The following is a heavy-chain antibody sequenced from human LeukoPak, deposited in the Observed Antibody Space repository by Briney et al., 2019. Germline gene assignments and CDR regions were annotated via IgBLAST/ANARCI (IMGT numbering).Heavy chain of an antibody. Sequence: GGSLRLTCAASGFTFSNYAMSWVRQAPGKGLEWVSGFRGSGGSTYYADSVKGRFTISRDNSKNTLYLQMNSLRAEDTAVYYCAELGITMIGGVWGKGTTVTISS. V-gene: IGHV3-23*01. CDR2: FRGSGGST. J-gene: IGHJ6*04. CDR1: GFTFSNYA. D-gene: IGHD3-10*02. CDR3: AELGITMIGGV.